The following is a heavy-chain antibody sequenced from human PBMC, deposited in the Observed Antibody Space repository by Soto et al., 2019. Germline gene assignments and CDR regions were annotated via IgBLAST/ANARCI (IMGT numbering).Heavy chain of an antibody. CDR3: AKGPLWSGYSSGMDV. D-gene: IGHD3-3*01. V-gene: IGHV3-9*01. J-gene: IGHJ6*02. Sequence: EVQLVESGGGLVQPGRSLRLSCAASGFTFDDYAMHWVRQAPGKGLEWVSGISWNSGSIGYADSVKGRFTISRDNAKNSLYLQMNSLRAEDTALYYCAKGPLWSGYSSGMDVWGQGTTVTVSS. CDR1: GFTFDDYA. CDR2: ISWNSGSI.